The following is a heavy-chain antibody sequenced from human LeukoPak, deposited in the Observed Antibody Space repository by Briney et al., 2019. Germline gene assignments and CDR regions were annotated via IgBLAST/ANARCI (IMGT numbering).Heavy chain of an antibody. CDR2: ISSSSSYI. V-gene: IGHV3-21*01. D-gene: IGHD1-26*01. J-gene: IGHJ4*02. CDR1: GFTFSSYS. CDR3: ARDTPYSGSYSPFDY. Sequence: GGSLRLSCAASGFTFSSYSMNWVRQAPGKGLEWVSSISSSSSYIYYADSVKGRFTISRDNAKNSLYLQMNSLRAEDTAVYYCARDTPYSGSYSPFDYWGQGTLVAVSS.